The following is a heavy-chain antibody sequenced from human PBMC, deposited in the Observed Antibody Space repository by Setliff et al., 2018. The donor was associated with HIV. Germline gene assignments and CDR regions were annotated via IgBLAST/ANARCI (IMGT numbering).Heavy chain of an antibody. J-gene: IGHJ4*02. Sequence: TSETLSLTCAVSGYSISSGYYWGWIRQPPGKGLEWIGSIYHSGSAYYNPSLKSQVTISVDTSKNQFSLKLSSVTAADTAVYYCARLSPQYSGYDSGAFGYWGQGTLVSVSS. CDR1: GYSISSGYY. V-gene: IGHV4-38-2*01. CDR2: IYHSGSA. CDR3: ARLSPQYSGYDSGAFGY. D-gene: IGHD5-12*01.